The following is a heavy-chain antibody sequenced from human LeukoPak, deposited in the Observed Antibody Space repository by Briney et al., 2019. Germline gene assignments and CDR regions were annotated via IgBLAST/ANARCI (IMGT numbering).Heavy chain of an antibody. D-gene: IGHD3-22*01. Sequence: GSLRLSCAASGFTFSDYYMSWIRQAPGMGLEWVSYISSSGSTIYYADSVKGRFTISRDNAKNSLYLQMNSLRAEDTAVYYCARDRTYYYDSSVGYWGQGTLVTVSS. V-gene: IGHV3-11*01. CDR3: ARDRTYYYDSSVGY. CDR1: GFTFSDYY. CDR2: ISSSGSTI. J-gene: IGHJ4*02.